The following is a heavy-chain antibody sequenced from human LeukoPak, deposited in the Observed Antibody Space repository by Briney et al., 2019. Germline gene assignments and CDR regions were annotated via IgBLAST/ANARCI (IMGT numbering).Heavy chain of an antibody. CDR1: TFTFSSHG. J-gene: IGHJ2*01. CDR3: AKIGLIGHWYFDL. D-gene: IGHD2-15*01. CDR2: ISAGGDGT. V-gene: IGHV3-23*01. Sequence: GGSLRLSCAASTFTFSSHGMSWVRQAPGKGPEWVSCISAGGDGTYYADSVKGRFTISRDNSKNTLYLQMNSPRTEDTAVYYFAKIGLIGHWYFDLWGRGTLVRVSS.